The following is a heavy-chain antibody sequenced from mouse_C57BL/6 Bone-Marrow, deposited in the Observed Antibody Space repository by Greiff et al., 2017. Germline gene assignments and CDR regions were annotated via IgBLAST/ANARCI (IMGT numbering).Heavy chain of an antibody. J-gene: IGHJ2*01. V-gene: IGHV14-4*01. Sequence: EVQLQQSGAELVRPGASVKLSCTASGFNIKDDYIHWVKQRPEQGLEWIGWIDPEIGDTEYASKFQGKATITSDTSSNTAYLQLSSLTSEDTAVYYCSSVDGNDFDFWGRGKAPTVAS. CDR1: GFNIKDDY. CDR3: SSVDGNDFDF. CDR2: IDPEIGDT. D-gene: IGHD2-1*01.